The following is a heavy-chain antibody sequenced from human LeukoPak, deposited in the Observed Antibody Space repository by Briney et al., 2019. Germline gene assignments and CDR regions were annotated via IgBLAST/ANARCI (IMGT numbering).Heavy chain of an antibody. J-gene: IGHJ3*02. Sequence: ASVKVSCKASGYTFSKYYIHWVRQAPGQGLEWLGLINPGGDNTNYAQNFQGRVTMTRDTSTSTVYMELSSLRSEDTAIYYCARIRDGYNDAYDIWGQGTVVTVPS. CDR1: GYTFSKYY. CDR3: ARIRDGYNDAYDI. V-gene: IGHV1-46*01. D-gene: IGHD5-24*01. CDR2: INPGGDNT.